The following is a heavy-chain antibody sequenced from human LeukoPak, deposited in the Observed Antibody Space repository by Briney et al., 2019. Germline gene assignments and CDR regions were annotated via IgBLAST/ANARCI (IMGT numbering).Heavy chain of an antibody. J-gene: IGHJ5*02. CDR3: AKGPYSGIRLHWFDP. CDR2: ISGSGGGT. Sequence: GGSLRLSCAASGFTFSSYAMSWVRQAPGKGLEWVSAISGSGGGTYYADSVKGRFTISRDNSKNTLYLQMNSLRDEDTAVYYCAKGPYSGIRLHWFDPWGQGTLVTVSS. D-gene: IGHD1-26*01. CDR1: GFTFSSYA. V-gene: IGHV3-23*01.